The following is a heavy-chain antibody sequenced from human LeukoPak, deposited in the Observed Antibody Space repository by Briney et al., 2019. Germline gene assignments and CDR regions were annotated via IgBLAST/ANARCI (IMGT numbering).Heavy chain of an antibody. CDR2: ISYDGSNK. Sequence: GGSLRLPCAASGFTFSSYAMHWVRQAPGKGLEWVAVISYDGSNKYYADSVKGRFTISRDNSKNTLYLQMNSLRAEDTAVYYCARGFFGDYFDYWGQGTLVTVSS. CDR1: GFTFSSYA. J-gene: IGHJ4*02. V-gene: IGHV3-30-3*01. D-gene: IGHD3-3*01. CDR3: ARGFFGDYFDY.